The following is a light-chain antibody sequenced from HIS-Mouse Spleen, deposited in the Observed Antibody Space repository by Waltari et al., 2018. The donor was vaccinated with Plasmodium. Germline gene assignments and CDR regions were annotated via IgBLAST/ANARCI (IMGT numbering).Light chain of an antibody. CDR2: AAS. CDR1: QSVSSN. J-gene: IGKJ5*01. V-gene: IGKV3-15*01. Sequence: EIVMTQSPATLSVSPGARATLSCRASQSVSSNLAWYQQKPGQAPRLLIYAASTRATGIPSRFSGSGSGTEFTLTISSLQSEDFAAYYCQQYNSSPTFGQGTRLEIK. CDR3: QQYNSSPT.